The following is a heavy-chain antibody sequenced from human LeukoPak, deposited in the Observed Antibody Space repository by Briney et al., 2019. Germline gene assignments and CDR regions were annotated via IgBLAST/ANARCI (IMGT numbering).Heavy chain of an antibody. D-gene: IGHD6-6*01. CDR2: ISSSGSTI. J-gene: IGHJ4*02. V-gene: IGHV3-11*01. Sequence: GGSLRLSCTASGFPFNDYYMTWIRQAPGKGLEWVSHISSSGSTIYYADSVKGRFTISRDNSKNTLYLQMNSLRAEDTAVYYCAKEASSSSPNLFTDWGQGTLVTVSS. CDR1: GFPFNDYY. CDR3: AKEASSSSPNLFTD.